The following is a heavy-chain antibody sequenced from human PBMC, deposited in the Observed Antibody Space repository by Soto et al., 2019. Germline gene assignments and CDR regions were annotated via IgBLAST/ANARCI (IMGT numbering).Heavy chain of an antibody. CDR1: GYTFTSYG. Sequence: QVQLVQSGAEVKKPGASVKVSCKASGYTFTSYGISWVRQAPGQGLEWLGWISAYDGNTNYAQILQGRVSMTTDTSTSTAYMELRSLRSDDTAVYYCARGGYYDSSGSRNYYYYGMSVWGQGTTVTVSS. D-gene: IGHD3-22*01. CDR3: ARGGYYDSSGSRNYYYYGMSV. J-gene: IGHJ6*02. V-gene: IGHV1-18*01. CDR2: ISAYDGNT.